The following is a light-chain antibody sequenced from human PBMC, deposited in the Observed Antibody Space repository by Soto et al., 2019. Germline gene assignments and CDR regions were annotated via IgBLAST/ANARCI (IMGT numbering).Light chain of an antibody. Sequence: QSVLTQPASVSGSPGQSITISCTGTSNDVGGSNYVSWYQHHPGKAPKLMIYDVSDRPSGVSNRFSGSKSGNTASLTISGLQAEDEAEYYCSSYISSSTLNYVFGTGTKVTVL. CDR2: DVS. V-gene: IGLV2-14*03. CDR1: SNDVGGSNY. CDR3: SSYISSSTLNYV. J-gene: IGLJ1*01.